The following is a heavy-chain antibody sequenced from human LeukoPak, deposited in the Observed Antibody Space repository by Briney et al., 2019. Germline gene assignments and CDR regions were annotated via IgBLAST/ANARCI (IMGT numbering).Heavy chain of an antibody. Sequence: GRSLRLSCEASGITFSSHGMDWVRQAPGKGLEWVAVIAADGGVKHYADSVKGRFTLCRDNSKNTLYLQMNSLSVEDTAIYYCAREATWGQWYFDHWGQGTPVTVSS. CDR1: GITFSSHG. CDR3: AREATWGQWYFDH. D-gene: IGHD6-19*01. CDR2: IAADGGVK. V-gene: IGHV3-30*03. J-gene: IGHJ4*02.